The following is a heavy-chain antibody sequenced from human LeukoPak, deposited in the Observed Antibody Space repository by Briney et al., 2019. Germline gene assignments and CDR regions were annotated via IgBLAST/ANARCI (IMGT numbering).Heavy chain of an antibody. CDR3: AKSEIVVVPAATLANYYYYGMDV. J-gene: IGHJ6*02. V-gene: IGHV3-23*01. D-gene: IGHD2-2*01. Sequence: PGGSLRLSCAASGFTFSSYAMSWVRQAPGKGLEWVSAISGSGGSTYYADSVKGRFTISRDNSKNTLYLQMNSLRAEDTAVYYCAKSEIVVVPAATLANYYYYGMDVWGQGTTVTVSS. CDR2: ISGSGGST. CDR1: GFTFSSYA.